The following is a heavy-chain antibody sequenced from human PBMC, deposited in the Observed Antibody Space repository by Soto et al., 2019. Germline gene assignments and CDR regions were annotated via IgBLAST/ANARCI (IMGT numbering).Heavy chain of an antibody. D-gene: IGHD6-19*01. CDR3: ARDRQWHSYYYYGMDV. J-gene: IGHJ6*02. CDR2: INAGNGNT. V-gene: IGHV1-3*01. CDR1: GYTFTSYA. Sequence: QVQLVQSGAEVKKPGASVKVSCKASGYTFTSYAMHWVRQAPGQRLEWMGWINAGNGNTKYSQKFQGRVTITRDTSASTAYMELSSLRSEDTAVYYCARDRQWHSYYYYGMDVWGQGTTVTVSS.